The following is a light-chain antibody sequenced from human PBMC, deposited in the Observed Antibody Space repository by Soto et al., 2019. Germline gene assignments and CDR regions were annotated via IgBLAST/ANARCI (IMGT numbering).Light chain of an antibody. Sequence: EIVMTQSPATLSVSPGERATLPCTASQTVSSNLAWYQQKPRQPPRLLIYGASTGATGTPARFSGSGSGTEFTLTISSLQSEDFAVYYCQQYNNWPLTFGGGTKVEIK. CDR2: GAS. CDR3: QQYNNWPLT. CDR1: QTVSSN. V-gene: IGKV3-15*01. J-gene: IGKJ4*01.